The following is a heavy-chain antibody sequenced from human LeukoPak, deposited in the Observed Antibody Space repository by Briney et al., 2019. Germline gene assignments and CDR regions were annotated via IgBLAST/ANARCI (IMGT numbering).Heavy chain of an antibody. J-gene: IGHJ5*02. CDR1: GFTVSSNY. CDR2: IYRGGSK. CDR3: ARIFYYGSGNNWFDP. V-gene: IGHV3-53*01. D-gene: IGHD3-10*01. Sequence: GGSLRLSCAASGFTVSSNYMSWVRQAPGKGLEWVSVIYRGGSKDYGDSVKGRFTISRDNSKNTLYLQMNSLRAEDTAIYYCARIFYYGSGNNWFDPWGQGTLVTVSS.